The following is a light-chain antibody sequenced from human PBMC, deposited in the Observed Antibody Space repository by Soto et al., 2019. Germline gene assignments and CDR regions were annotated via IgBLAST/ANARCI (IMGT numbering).Light chain of an antibody. CDR1: SSNIGAGYD. CDR2: ANT. CDR3: QSYDSSLSGSVV. Sequence: QSVLTQPPSVSEAPGQRVTISCTGSSSNIGAGYDVHWYQQLPGTAPKLLIYANTNRPSGVPDRFSGSKSGTSASLAITGLQAEDEADYYCQSYDSSLSGSVVFGGGTKVTVL. V-gene: IGLV1-40*01. J-gene: IGLJ2*01.